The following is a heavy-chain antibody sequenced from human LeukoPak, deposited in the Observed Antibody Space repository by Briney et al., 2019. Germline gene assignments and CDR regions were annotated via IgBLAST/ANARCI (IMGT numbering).Heavy chain of an antibody. V-gene: IGHV1-2*02. CDR1: GFTLTDSY. CDR3: VRNGYCDTTSCYAWFSP. CDR2: IVPGSGGT. D-gene: IGHD2-2*03. Sequence: GASVKVSCKASGFTLTDSYIHWVRQAPGQGLEWLGWIVPGSGGTNYAQNFQGRVTLTTDTSINTAYMELSSLRSDDTAVYYCVRNGYCDTTSCYAWFSPWGQGTLVTVSS. J-gene: IGHJ5*02.